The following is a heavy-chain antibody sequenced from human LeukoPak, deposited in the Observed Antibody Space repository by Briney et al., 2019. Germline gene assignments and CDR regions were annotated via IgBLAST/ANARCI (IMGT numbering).Heavy chain of an antibody. CDR1: GGSISSSSYY. V-gene: IGHV4-39*01. CDR3: ARGPAAIWSGWFDP. J-gene: IGHJ5*02. CDR2: IYYSGST. D-gene: IGHD2-2*01. Sequence: SETLSLTCTVSGGSISSSSYYWGWIRQPPGKRLEWIGSIYYSGSTYYTPSLKSRVTISVDTAKNQFSPKLSSVTAADTAVYYCARGPAAIWSGWFDPWGQGTLVTVSS.